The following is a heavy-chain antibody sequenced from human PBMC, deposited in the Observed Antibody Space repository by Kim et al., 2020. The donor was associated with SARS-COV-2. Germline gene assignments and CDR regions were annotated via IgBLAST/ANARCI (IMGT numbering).Heavy chain of an antibody. Sequence: GRFTISRDNAKNSLYLQMNSLRAEDTAVYYCATNYYGSGITLAGEFTFDIWGQGTMVTVSS. V-gene: IGHV3-11*04. J-gene: IGHJ3*02. D-gene: IGHD3-10*01. CDR3: ATNYYGSGITLAGEFTFDI.